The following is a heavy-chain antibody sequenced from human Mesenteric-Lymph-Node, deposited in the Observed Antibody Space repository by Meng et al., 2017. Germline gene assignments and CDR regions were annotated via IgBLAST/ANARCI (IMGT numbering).Heavy chain of an antibody. CDR3: AREGYDYVWGSYRSNYWYFDL. CDR1: GFTFSDYY. Sequence: GESLKISCAASGFTFSDYYMSWIRQAPGKGLEWVSYISSSGSTIYYADSVKGRFTISRDNAKNSLYLQMNSLRAEDTAVYYCAREGYDYVWGSYRSNYWYFDLWGRGTLVTVSS. CDR2: ISSSGSTI. J-gene: IGHJ2*01. V-gene: IGHV3-11*04. D-gene: IGHD3-16*02.